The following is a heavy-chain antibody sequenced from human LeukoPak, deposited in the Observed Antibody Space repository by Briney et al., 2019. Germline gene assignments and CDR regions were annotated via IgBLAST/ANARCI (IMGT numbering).Heavy chain of an antibody. CDR3: ARDPYSSAWSYGMDV. CDR1: GFTFSSYW. V-gene: IGHV3-7*05. J-gene: IGHJ6*02. D-gene: IGHD6-6*01. Sequence: GGPLRLSCAASGFTFSSYWMSWVRLALGKGLEWVANIKQDGSEKVCVDSVKRRFTISRDNAKNSLFLQMGARRAEVAAVYYCARDPYSSAWSYGMDVWGQGTTVSVS. CDR2: IKQDGSEK.